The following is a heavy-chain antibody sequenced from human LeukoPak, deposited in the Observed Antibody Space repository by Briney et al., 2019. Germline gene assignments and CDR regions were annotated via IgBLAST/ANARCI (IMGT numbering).Heavy chain of an antibody. J-gene: IGHJ4*02. CDR1: GGTFSSYA. Sequence: GASVKVSCKACGGTFSSYAISWVRQAPGQGLEWMGRIIPILGIANYAQKFQGRVTITADKSTSTAYMELSSLRSEDTAVYYCAARIAVAGSLDSWGQGTLVTVSS. V-gene: IGHV1-69*04. CDR3: AARIAVAGSLDS. D-gene: IGHD6-19*01. CDR2: IIPILGIA.